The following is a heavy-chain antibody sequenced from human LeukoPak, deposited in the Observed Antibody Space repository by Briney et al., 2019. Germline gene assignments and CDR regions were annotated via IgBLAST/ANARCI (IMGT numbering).Heavy chain of an antibody. D-gene: IGHD3-9*01. V-gene: IGHV4-4*02. CDR1: GGSISSSNW. CDR3: ARVDILTGYPYYYYYMDV. J-gene: IGHJ6*03. CDR2: IYHSGST. Sequence: SETLSLTCAVSGGSISSSNWWSWVRQPPGKGLEWIGEIYHSGSTNYNPSLKSRVTISVDKSKNQFSLKLSSVTAADTAVYYCARVDILTGYPYYYYYMDVWGKGTTVTVSS.